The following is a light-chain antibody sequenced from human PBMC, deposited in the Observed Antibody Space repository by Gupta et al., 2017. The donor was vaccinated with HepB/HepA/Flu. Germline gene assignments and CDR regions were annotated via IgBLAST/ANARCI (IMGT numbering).Light chain of an antibody. J-gene: IGLJ3*02. CDR3: TAWDDSLKSRL. V-gene: IGLV1-44*01. Sequence: QSALTQPPSASGAPGQKVTLSCSGGSSNIGSNTVQWYQQFPGTAPKLLIYSNNQRPSGVPDRFSGSKSGTSASLAISGLQSEDEADYYCTAWDDSLKSRLFGGGTKLTVL. CDR2: SNN. CDR1: SSNIGSNT.